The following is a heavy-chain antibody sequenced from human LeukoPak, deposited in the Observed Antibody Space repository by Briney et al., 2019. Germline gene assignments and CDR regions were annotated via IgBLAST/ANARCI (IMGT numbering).Heavy chain of an antibody. V-gene: IGHV3-23*01. D-gene: IGHD1-1*01. CDR2: ISGSGGST. J-gene: IGHJ6*03. CDR3: AKDRPMEPTKYYYYMDV. Sequence: QAGGSLRLSCAASGFTFSTYAMSWVRQAPGKGLEWVSAISGSGGSTNYADSVKGRFTISRDNFKNTLYLQMNSLRAEDTAVYYCAKDRPMEPTKYYYYMDVWGKGTTVTVSS. CDR1: GFTFSTYA.